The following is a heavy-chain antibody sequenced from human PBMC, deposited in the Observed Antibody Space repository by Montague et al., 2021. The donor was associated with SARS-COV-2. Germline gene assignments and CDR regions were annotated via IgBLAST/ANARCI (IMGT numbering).Heavy chain of an antibody. Sequence: SETLSLTRTVAGGSISSSNYYWGWIRQPPGKGLEWIGSLLYSGSSFYXPSLKSRVTISVDTSKNQFSLRLSSVTAADTAVYYCVAEWLAIYYFDFWGQGTLVTVSP. D-gene: IGHD6-19*01. CDR2: LLYSGSS. CDR3: VAEWLAIYYFDF. CDR1: GGSISSSNYY. J-gene: IGHJ4*02. V-gene: IGHV4-39*01.